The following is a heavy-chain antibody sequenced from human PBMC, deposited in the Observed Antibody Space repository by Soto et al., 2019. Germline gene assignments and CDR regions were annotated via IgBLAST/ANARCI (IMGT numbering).Heavy chain of an antibody. CDR3: ARGWVRDWYCDL. Sequence: QVQLQESGPGLVKPSETLSLTCTVSGGSISSYYWSWLRQPPGKGLGWIGYIYSSGSTNYNPSLMRRVTISVDTSKNQFALKLSSVTAADTAVYYCARGWVRDWYCDLWGRGTLVTVSS. J-gene: IGHJ2*01. CDR1: GGSISSYY. V-gene: IGHV4-59*01. CDR2: IYSSGST.